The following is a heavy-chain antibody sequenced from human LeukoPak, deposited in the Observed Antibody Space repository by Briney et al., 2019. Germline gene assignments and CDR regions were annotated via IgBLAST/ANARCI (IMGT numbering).Heavy chain of an antibody. V-gene: IGHV1-46*01. Sequence: ASVKVSCKASGGTFSSYAISWVRQAPGQGLDWMGIINPSGGSTSYAQKLQGRVTMTRDTSTSTVYMELSSLRSEDTAVYYCARDSADYGDYDYWGQGTLVTVSS. CDR1: GGTFSSYA. D-gene: IGHD4-17*01. CDR3: ARDSADYGDYDY. CDR2: INPSGGST. J-gene: IGHJ4*02.